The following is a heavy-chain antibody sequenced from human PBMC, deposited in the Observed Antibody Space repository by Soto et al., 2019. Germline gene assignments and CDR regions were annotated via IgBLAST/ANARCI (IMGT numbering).Heavy chain of an antibody. J-gene: IGHJ4*02. CDR1: GFTFSSYA. CDR3: VTLRSAGHFVY. V-gene: IGHV3-23*01. CDR2: ISGSGVST. Sequence: PGGSLRLSCAASGFTFSSYAMSWVRQAPGKGLEWVSAISGSGVSTYYADSVKGRFTISRDNSKNTLYLQMNSLRAEDTALYYFVTLRSAGHFVYWGPGPLVTVSS.